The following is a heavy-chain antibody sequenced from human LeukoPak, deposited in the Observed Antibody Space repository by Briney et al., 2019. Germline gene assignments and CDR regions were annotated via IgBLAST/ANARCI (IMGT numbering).Heavy chain of an antibody. J-gene: IGHJ4*02. CDR1: EFTFSYYA. V-gene: IGHV3-30*04. D-gene: IGHD3-3*01. CDR3: ARDKAQTVTIFGVVLFY. Sequence: PGGSLRLSCAASEFTFSYYAIHWVRQAPGKGLEWVAIISYDGSNKYYADSVKGRFTISRDNSKNTMYLQMNSLRAEDTAVYYCARDKAQTVTIFGVVLFYWGRGTLVTVSS. CDR2: ISYDGSNK.